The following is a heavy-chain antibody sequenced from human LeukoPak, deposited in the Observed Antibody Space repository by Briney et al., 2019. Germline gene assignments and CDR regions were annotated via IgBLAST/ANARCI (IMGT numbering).Heavy chain of an antibody. CDR2: ISYDGSNK. Sequence: GRSLRLSCAASGFTFSSYGMHWVRQAPGKGLEWVAVISYDGSNKYYADSVKGRFTISRDNSKNTLYLQMNSLRPEDTAVYYCARDLHCSGGSCYSGLHYWGQGTLVTVSS. CDR1: GFTFSSYG. D-gene: IGHD2-15*01. V-gene: IGHV3-30*03. J-gene: IGHJ4*02. CDR3: ARDLHCSGGSCYSGLHY.